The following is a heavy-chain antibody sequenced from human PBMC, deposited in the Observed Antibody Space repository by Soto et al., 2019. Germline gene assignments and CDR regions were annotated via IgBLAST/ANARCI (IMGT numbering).Heavy chain of an antibody. D-gene: IGHD1-1*01. V-gene: IGHV3-30*03. Sequence: QGQVVESGGGVVQPGTSLRLSCTVSGLTFSSHGMHWVRQAPGRGLEWLAVISYNGRNKYYRDSVKDRFSISRDNSKSTLSLQMQDLRTEDTAMYFCARGEGLLDPFYIWGQGTMVVVSS. CDR3: ARGEGLLDPFYI. CDR1: GLTFSSHG. J-gene: IGHJ3*02. CDR2: ISYNGRNK.